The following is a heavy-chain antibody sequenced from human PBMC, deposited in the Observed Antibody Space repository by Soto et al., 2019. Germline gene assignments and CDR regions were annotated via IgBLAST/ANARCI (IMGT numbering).Heavy chain of an antibody. V-gene: IGHV2-26*01. CDR1: GFSLSNARMG. D-gene: IGHD3-10*01. Sequence: QVTLQESGPVLVKPTETLTLTCTVSGFSLSNARMGVTWIRQPPGRALEWLAHIFSSDAKSYITTLESRLTISKDTSNSQVVLIMTNMDPVDTATYYCARIVRYFGELETYSWFDPWGQGTLVTVSS. J-gene: IGHJ5*02. CDR2: IFSSDAK. CDR3: ARIVRYFGELETYSWFDP.